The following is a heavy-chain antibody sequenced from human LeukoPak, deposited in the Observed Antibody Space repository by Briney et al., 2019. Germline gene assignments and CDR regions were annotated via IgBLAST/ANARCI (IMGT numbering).Heavy chain of an antibody. CDR2: ISGSGGST. CDR1: GFTFSDHA. D-gene: IGHD3-22*01. J-gene: IGHJ3*02. CDR3: AKDPSPLYYYDSSGTEDAFDI. Sequence: GGSLRLSCTASGFTFSDHAMHWVRQAPGKGLEWVSAISGSGGSTYYADSVKGRFTISRDNSKNTLYLQMNSLRAEDTAVYYCAKDPSPLYYYDSSGTEDAFDIWGQGTMVTVSS. V-gene: IGHV3-23*01.